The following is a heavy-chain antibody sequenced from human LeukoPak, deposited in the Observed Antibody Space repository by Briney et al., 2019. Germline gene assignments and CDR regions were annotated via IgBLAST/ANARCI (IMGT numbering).Heavy chain of an antibody. D-gene: IGHD3-3*01. Sequence: GGPLRLSCAASGFTFSRYWMSWVRQAPGEGVEWVANIKQDGSEKYYADSVKGRFTISRDNAKNSLYLQMNSLRAEDTAVYYCAREEHYDFWSGYYYYYGMDVWGQGTTVTVSS. CDR3: AREEHYDFWSGYYYYYGMDV. CDR1: GFTFSRYW. J-gene: IGHJ6*02. V-gene: IGHV3-7*01. CDR2: IKQDGSEK.